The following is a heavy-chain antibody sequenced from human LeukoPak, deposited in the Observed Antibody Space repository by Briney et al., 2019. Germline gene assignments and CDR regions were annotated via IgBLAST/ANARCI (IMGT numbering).Heavy chain of an antibody. Sequence: PGGSLRLSCAASGFTFDDYAMHWVRQAPGKGLEWVSGISWNSGSIGYADSVKGRFTISRDNAKNSLYLQMNSLRAEGTALYYCAKDRGYSSSSGAFDIWGQGTMVTVSS. D-gene: IGHD6-6*01. J-gene: IGHJ3*02. CDR1: GFTFDDYA. V-gene: IGHV3-9*01. CDR3: AKDRGYSSSSGAFDI. CDR2: ISWNSGSI.